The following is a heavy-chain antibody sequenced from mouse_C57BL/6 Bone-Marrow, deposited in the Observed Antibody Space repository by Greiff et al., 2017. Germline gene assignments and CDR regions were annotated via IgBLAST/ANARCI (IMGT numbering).Heavy chain of an antibody. V-gene: IGHV1-81*01. J-gene: IGHJ2*01. CDR2: IYPRSGNT. Sequence: QVQLQQSGAELARPGASVKLSCKASGYTFTSYGISWVKQRTGQGLEWIGEIYPRSGNTYYNEKFKGKATLTADKSSSTAYMELRSLTSEDSAVYFCAGVGGLLSTVVDYFDYWGQGTTLTVSS. CDR1: GYTFTSYG. D-gene: IGHD1-1*01. CDR3: AGVGGLLSTVVDYFDY.